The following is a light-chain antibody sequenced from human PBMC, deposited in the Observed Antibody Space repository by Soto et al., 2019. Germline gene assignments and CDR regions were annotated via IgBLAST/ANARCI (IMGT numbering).Light chain of an antibody. Sequence: EIVLTQSPGTLSLSPGERATLSCRASQTVGSSFLAWFQHKPGQAPRLLIYGASTRATGIPDRFSGSGSGTDFTLTISRLEPDDFAVYYCHQYGSSQTFGQGTKVDIK. CDR3: HQYGSSQT. CDR1: QTVGSSF. V-gene: IGKV3-20*01. CDR2: GAS. J-gene: IGKJ1*01.